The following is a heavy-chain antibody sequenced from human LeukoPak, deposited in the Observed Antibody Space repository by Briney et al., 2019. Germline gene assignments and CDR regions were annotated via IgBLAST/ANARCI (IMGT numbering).Heavy chain of an antibody. D-gene: IGHD3-22*01. CDR1: GGTFSSYA. Sequence: SVKVSCKASGGTFSSYAISWVRQAPGQGLEWMGGIIPIFGTANYAQKFQGRVTITADKSTSTAYMELRSLRSDDTAVYYCARDTGDYYDSSGYYPQPFDYWGQGTLVTVSS. J-gene: IGHJ4*02. V-gene: IGHV1-69*06. CDR2: IIPIFGTA. CDR3: ARDTGDYYDSSGYYPQPFDY.